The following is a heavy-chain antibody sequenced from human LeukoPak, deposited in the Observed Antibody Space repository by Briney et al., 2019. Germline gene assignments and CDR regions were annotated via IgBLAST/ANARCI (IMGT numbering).Heavy chain of an antibody. J-gene: IGHJ5*02. D-gene: IGHD4-17*01. CDR1: GFTFSSYG. CDR3: ETDLYYGDYVVDWFDP. Sequence: GGSLRLSCAASGFTFSSYGMHWVRQAPGKGLEWVAVISYDGSNKYYADSVKGRLTISRDNSKNTLYLQMNSLRAEDTAVYYCETDLYYGDYVVDWFDPWGQGTLVTVSS. V-gene: IGHV3-30*03. CDR2: ISYDGSNK.